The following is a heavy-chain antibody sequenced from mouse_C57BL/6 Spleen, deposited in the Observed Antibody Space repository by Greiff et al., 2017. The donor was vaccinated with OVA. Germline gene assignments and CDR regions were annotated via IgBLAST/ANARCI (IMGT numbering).Heavy chain of an antibody. CDR2: IDPEDGDT. V-gene: IGHV14-1*01. CDR3: TRVYYGNYGAY. CDR1: GFNIKDYY. J-gene: IGHJ3*01. Sequence: VQLKESGAELVRPGASVKLSCTASGFNIKDYYMHWVKQRPEQGLEWIGRIDPEDGDTEYAPKFQGKATMTADTSSNTAYLQLSSLTSEDTAVYYCTRVYYGNYGAYWGQGTLVTVSA. D-gene: IGHD2-1*01.